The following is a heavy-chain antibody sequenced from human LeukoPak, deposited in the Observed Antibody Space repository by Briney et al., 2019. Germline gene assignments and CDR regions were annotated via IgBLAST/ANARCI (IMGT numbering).Heavy chain of an antibody. CDR3: ARDLTGNRDY. Sequence: ASVTVSCKASGYSFTAFYIHWVRQAPGHGLDYLGWINPSTGDTYYAPKFQGRVIVTTDTSTSTAYMELSSLRSDDTAIYYCARDLTGNRDYWGQGTLVTVSS. CDR1: GYSFTAFY. D-gene: IGHD7-27*01. V-gene: IGHV1-2*02. J-gene: IGHJ4*02. CDR2: INPSTGDT.